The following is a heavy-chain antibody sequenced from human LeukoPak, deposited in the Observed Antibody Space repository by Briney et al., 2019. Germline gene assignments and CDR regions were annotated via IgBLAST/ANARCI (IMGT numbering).Heavy chain of an antibody. CDR1: GGSISSSSYY. V-gene: IGHV4-39*01. D-gene: IGHD3-9*01. J-gene: IGHJ4*02. CDR3: ARQYYDILTGPRFDY. CDR2: IYYSGST. Sequence: SETLSLTCTASGGSISSSSYYWGWIRQPPGKGLEWIGSIYYSGSTYYNPSLKSRVTISVDTSKNQFSLKLSSVTAADTAVYYCARQYYDILTGPRFDYWGQGTLVTVSS.